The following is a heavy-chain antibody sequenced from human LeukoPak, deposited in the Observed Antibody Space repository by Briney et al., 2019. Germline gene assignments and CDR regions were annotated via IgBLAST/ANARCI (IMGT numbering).Heavy chain of an antibody. CDR2: ISSSGSYI. D-gene: IGHD2-21*02. CDR1: GFTFSRYS. V-gene: IGHV3-21*01. CDR3: ASRNQYCGGDCFWAFDI. J-gene: IGHJ3*02. Sequence: GGSLRLSCGASGFTFSRYSMNWVRQAPGKGLEWVSSISSSGSYIYYEDSVKGRFTISRDNAKNSLYLQMNSLRAEDTAVYYCASRNQYCGGDCFWAFDIWGQGTMVTVSS.